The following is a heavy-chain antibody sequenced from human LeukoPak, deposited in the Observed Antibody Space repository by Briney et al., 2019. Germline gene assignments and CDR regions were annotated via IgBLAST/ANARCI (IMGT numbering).Heavy chain of an antibody. CDR2: INVVNANT. D-gene: IGHD3-22*01. V-gene: IGHV1-3*01. Sequence: ASVKVSCKASGYTFTSYAMQWVRQAPGQRLEWMGWINVVNANTKYSQKFQDRVTITRDTSASTAYMELSSLRSEDTAVYYCARSFTGGYDRRYFDVWGRGSLVTVSS. CDR1: GYTFTSYA. J-gene: IGHJ2*01. CDR3: ARSFTGGYDRRYFDV.